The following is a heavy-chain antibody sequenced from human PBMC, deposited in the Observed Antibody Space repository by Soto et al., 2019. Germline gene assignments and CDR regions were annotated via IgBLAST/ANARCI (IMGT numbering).Heavy chain of an antibody. D-gene: IGHD6-13*01. CDR2: ISGSGGST. CDR1: GFTFSSYA. CDR3: AKSTPTWQHLVPMPDY. V-gene: IGHV3-23*01. Sequence: GGSLRLSCAASGFTFSSYAMSWVRQAPGKGLEWVSAISGSGGSTYYADSVKGRFTISRDNSKNTLYLQMNSLRAEDTAVYYCAKSTPTWQHLVPMPDYWGQGTLVTVSS. J-gene: IGHJ4*02.